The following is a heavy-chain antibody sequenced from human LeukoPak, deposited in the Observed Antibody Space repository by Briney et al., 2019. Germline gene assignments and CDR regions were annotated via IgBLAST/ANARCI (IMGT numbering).Heavy chain of an antibody. CDR1: GYTFTSYD. CDR2: MNPNSGNT. D-gene: IGHD3-10*01. CDR3: ARDRLLWFGELSPTNTLDY. J-gene: IGHJ4*02. V-gene: IGHV1-8*03. Sequence: ASVKVSCKASGYTFTSYDINWVRQATGQGLEWMGWMNPNSGNTGYAQKFQGRVTITRNTSISTAYMELSSLRSEDTAVYYCARDRLLWFGELSPTNTLDYWGQGTLVTVSS.